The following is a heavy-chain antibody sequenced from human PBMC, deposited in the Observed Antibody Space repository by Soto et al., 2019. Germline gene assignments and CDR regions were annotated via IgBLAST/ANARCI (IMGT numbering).Heavy chain of an antibody. D-gene: IGHD2-15*01. J-gene: IGHJ4*01. CDR1: AAPITITA. CDR3: AGDAGGPYDH. Sequence: SETLSFTCTVSAAPITITAWSCIRQAPGKGLEWIGYIYYSGSTTYNPSLKSRVTMSADTSKDQLSLKLNSVTAADTAVYYCAGDAGGPYDHWRHGILVTVSS. V-gene: IGHV4-59*01. CDR2: IYYSGST.